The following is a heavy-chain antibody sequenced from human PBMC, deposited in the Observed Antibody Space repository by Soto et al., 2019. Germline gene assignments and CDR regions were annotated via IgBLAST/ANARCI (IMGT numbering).Heavy chain of an antibody. CDR2: IYYSGST. J-gene: IGHJ4*02. CDR1: GGSISNYY. Sequence: PSETLSLTCTVSGGSISNYYWSWIRQPPGKGLEWIGYIYYSGSTSYNPSLKSRVTISVDTSKNQFSLKLSSVTAADTAVYYCARTEYGDYGEFDYWGQGTLVTVS. V-gene: IGHV4-59*01. CDR3: ARTEYGDYGEFDY. D-gene: IGHD4-17*01.